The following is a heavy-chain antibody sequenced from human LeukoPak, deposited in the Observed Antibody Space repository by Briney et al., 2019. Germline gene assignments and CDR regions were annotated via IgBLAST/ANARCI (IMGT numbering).Heavy chain of an antibody. D-gene: IGHD3-3*01. J-gene: IGHJ4*02. V-gene: IGHV3-43*02. CDR3: AKQAHDFWSGYNY. Sequence: GGSLRLSCAASGFTFDDYAMHWVRQAPGKGLEWVSLISGDGGSTYYADSVKGRFTISRDNSKNSLYLQMNSLRTEDTALHYCAKQAHDFWSGYNYWGQGTLVTVSS. CDR1: GFTFDDYA. CDR2: ISGDGGST.